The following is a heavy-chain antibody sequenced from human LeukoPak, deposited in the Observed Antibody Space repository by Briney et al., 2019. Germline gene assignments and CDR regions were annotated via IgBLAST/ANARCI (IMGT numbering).Heavy chain of an antibody. CDR1: VGSISSYY. CDR3: ARGRDGYIFDS. CDR2: IYTSGSS. J-gene: IGHJ4*02. Sequence: SETLSLTCSGSVGSISSYYWNWIRQPAGKGLEWIGRIYTSGSSNYNPSLKSRVAIALDTSKNQFSPRLSSVTAADTALYYCARGRDGYIFDSWGQGTLVTVSS. D-gene: IGHD5-24*01. V-gene: IGHV4-4*07.